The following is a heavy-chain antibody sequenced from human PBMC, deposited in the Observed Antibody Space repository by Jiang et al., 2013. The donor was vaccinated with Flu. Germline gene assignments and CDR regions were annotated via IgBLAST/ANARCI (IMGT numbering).Heavy chain of an antibody. J-gene: IGHJ6*02. D-gene: IGHD3-10*01. Sequence: SQTLSLTCAISGDSVSSDSVAWNWIRQSPSRGLEWLGRTFFRSNWYNDYAVSVKSRVTIKPDTSKNQFSLQLNSVTPEDTAVYFCARTPTNYYDSGSYLYYYHGMDVWGQGTTVTVSS. CDR3: ARTPTNYYDSGSYLYYYHGMDV. V-gene: IGHV6-1*01. CDR1: GDSVSSDSVA. CDR2: TFFRSNWYN.